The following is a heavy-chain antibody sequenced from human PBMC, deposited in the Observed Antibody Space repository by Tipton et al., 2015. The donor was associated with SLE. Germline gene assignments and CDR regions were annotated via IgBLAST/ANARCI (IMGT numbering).Heavy chain of an antibody. D-gene: IGHD3/OR15-3a*01. CDR3: VRGFAGFWTGTHYYFFAMDV. J-gene: IGHJ6*02. CDR2: INEGGST. Sequence: TLSLTCAVSDGSFSNYYWTWSRKSPGQGLEWIGEINEGGSTDYNPSLRSRVIISLDTSKNQFSLRLTSVTAADTAVYYCVRGFAGFWTGTHYYFFAMDVWGQGTAVTVSS. V-gene: IGHV4-34*01. CDR1: DGSFSNYY.